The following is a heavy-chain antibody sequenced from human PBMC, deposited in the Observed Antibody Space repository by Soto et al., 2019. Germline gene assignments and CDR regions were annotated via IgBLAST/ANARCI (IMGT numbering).Heavy chain of an antibody. J-gene: IGHJ4*02. Sequence: QVQLVQSGAEVKKPGASVRVSCKASGYTFTTYHMHWVRQAPGQGLEWMAIINPTDGGTTYAQKFQGRVTMTRDTSTSTVYMELNSLRSEDTAVYYCARRALGSIDYWGQGTLLTVSS. CDR1: GYTFTTYH. CDR2: INPTDGGT. V-gene: IGHV1-46*01. CDR3: ARRALGSIDY.